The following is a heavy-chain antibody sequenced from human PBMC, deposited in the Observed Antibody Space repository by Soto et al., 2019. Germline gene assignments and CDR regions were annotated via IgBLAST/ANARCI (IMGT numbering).Heavy chain of an antibody. CDR1: GFTFSSYA. V-gene: IGHV3-23*01. D-gene: IGHD2-2*01. CDR3: AKVKEDAWVVPAGRGMDV. CDR2: ISGSGGST. J-gene: IGHJ6*01. Sequence: QPGGSLRLSCAASGFTFSSYAMSWVRQAPGKGLEWVSAISGSGGSTYYADSVKGRFTISRDNSKNTLYLQMNSLRAEDTAVYYCAKVKEDAWVVPAGRGMDVWGQGTTCTVAS.